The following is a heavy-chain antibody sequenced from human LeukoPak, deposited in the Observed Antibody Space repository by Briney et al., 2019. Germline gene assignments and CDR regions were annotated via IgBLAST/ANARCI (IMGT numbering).Heavy chain of an antibody. J-gene: IGHJ4*02. CDR3: AKRGSSSYVGPYYFDY. Sequence: PGGSLRLSCAASGFTFSSYAMSWVRQAPGKGLEWVSAISGSGGSTYYADSVKGRFTISRDNSKNTLYLQMNSLRAEDTAVYYCAKRGSSSYVGPYYFDYWGQGTLVTVSS. CDR1: GFTFSSYA. V-gene: IGHV3-23*01. D-gene: IGHD6-6*01. CDR2: ISGSGGST.